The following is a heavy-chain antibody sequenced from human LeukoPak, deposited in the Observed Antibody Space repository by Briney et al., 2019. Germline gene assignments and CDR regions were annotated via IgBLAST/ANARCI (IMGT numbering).Heavy chain of an antibody. CDR2: IYTSGRT. J-gene: IGHJ4*02. V-gene: IGHV4-61*02. Sequence: PSQTLSLTCTVSGGSISSGSYYWNWIRQPAGKGLEWIGRIYTSGRTNYNPSLKSRASISVDTSKNQFSLELSSVTAADTAVYYCARGSSGWYVVDYWGQGTLVTVSS. CDR1: GGSISSGSYY. CDR3: ARGSSGWYVVDY. D-gene: IGHD6-19*01.